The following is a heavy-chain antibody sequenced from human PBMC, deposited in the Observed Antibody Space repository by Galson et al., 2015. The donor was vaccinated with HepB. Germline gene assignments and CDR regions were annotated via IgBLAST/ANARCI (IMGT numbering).Heavy chain of an antibody. J-gene: IGHJ4*02. CDR3: AREVMRKVGATRGDFDY. D-gene: IGHD1-26*01. Sequence: SVKVSCKASGYTFTSYYMHWVRQAPGQGLEWMGIINPSGGSTSYAQKFQGRVTMTRDTSTSTVYMELSSLRSEDTAVYYCAREVMRKVGATRGDFDYWGQGTLVTVSS. V-gene: IGHV1-46*03. CDR2: INPSGGST. CDR1: GYTFTSYY.